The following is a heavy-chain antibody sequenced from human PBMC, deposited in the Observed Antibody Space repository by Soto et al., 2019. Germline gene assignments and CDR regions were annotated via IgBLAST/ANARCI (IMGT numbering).Heavy chain of an antibody. CDR3: ARADGSGSYGAFDI. D-gene: IGHD3-10*01. CDR1: GGSISSGGYY. J-gene: IGHJ3*02. V-gene: IGHV4-31*03. Sequence: SETLSLTCTVSGGSISSGGYYWSWIRQHPGKGLEWIGYIYYSGSTYYNPSLKSRVTISVDTSKNQFSLKLSSVTAADTAVYYCARADGSGSYGAFDIWGQGTMVPVSS. CDR2: IYYSGST.